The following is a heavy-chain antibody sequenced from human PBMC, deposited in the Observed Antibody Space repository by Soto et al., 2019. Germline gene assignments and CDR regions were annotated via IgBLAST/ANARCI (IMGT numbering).Heavy chain of an antibody. V-gene: IGHV4-30-4*01. CDR1: GVSISADNYY. D-gene: IGHD2-21*01. Sequence: QVQLQESGPGLVKPSQTLSLTCTVSGVSISADNYYWIWIRRPPGKDLEWMGHSYNRGTTYTNPSLRSRLTRSLDTSKSPFSPNLNSVTAAHTAVSYCAGGLSGDKVHQWGQGTLVTVSS. CDR3: AGGLSGDKVHQ. CDR2: SYNRGTT. J-gene: IGHJ4*02.